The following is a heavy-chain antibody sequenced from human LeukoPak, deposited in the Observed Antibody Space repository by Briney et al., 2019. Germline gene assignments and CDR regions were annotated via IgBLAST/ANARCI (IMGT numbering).Heavy chain of an antibody. V-gene: IGHV1-18*01. Sequence: ASVTVSCKASGYTFTSYGISWVRQAPGQGLEWMGWISAYNGNTNYAQKLQGKVTIPTDTSTSTAYMELRSLRPDDTAVYYCARRTSDYGGNYYYFDYWGQGTLVTVSS. J-gene: IGHJ4*02. CDR1: GYTFTSYG. CDR2: ISAYNGNT. D-gene: IGHD4-23*01. CDR3: ARRTSDYGGNYYYFDY.